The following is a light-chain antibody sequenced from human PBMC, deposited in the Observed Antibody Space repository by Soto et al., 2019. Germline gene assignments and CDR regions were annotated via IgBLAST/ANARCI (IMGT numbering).Light chain of an antibody. V-gene: IGKV3-11*01. CDR3: QQRSNWPPMYT. Sequence: EIVLTQSPATLSLSPGERATLSCRASQSVSSYLAWYQQKPGQAPRLLIYDASNRATGIPARFSGSGSGTILTLTISSLEPEDFAVYYCQQRSNWPPMYTFGQGTKLEIK. J-gene: IGKJ2*01. CDR1: QSVSSY. CDR2: DAS.